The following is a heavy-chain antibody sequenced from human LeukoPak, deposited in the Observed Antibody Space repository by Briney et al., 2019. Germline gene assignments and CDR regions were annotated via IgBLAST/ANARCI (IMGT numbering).Heavy chain of an antibody. CDR2: IYYSGST. V-gene: IGHV4-59*01. D-gene: IGHD2-2*02. J-gene: IGHJ5*02. Sequence: SETLSLTCTVSGGSISRYYWSWIRQPPGKGLEWIGYIYYSGSTNYNPSLKSRVTISVDTSKNQFSLKLSSVTAADTAVYYCASLGYCSSTSCYTEYNWFDPWGQGTLVTVSS. CDR3: ASLGYCSSTSCYTEYNWFDP. CDR1: GGSISRYY.